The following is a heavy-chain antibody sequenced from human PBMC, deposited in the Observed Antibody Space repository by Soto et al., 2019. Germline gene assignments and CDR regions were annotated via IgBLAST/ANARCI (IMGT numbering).Heavy chain of an antibody. V-gene: IGHV3-30*18. J-gene: IGHJ4*02. D-gene: IGHD3-22*01. CDR2: ISYDGSNK. Sequence: GGSLRLSCAASGFTFSSYGMHWVRQAPGKGLEWVAVISYDGSNKYYADSVKGRFTISRDNSKNTLYLQMNSLRAEDTAVYYCAKGRDSSGYDNYFDYWGQGTLVTVSS. CDR3: AKGRDSSGYDNYFDY. CDR1: GFTFSSYG.